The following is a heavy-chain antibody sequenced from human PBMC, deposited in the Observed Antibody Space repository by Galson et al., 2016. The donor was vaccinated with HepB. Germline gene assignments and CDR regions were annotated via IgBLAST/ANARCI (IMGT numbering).Heavy chain of an antibody. CDR1: GGTLNNYV. CDR2: FIPLLGVT. Sequence: SVKVSCKVSGGTLNNYVISWVRQAPGQGLEWMGRFIPLLGVTSYALKSQGRLIITADKSTATAYMDLSGLRSEDTAVYFCAVVSSAELVFTPPPPRDWVDFWGQGTLVTVSS. V-gene: IGHV1-69*04. CDR3: AVVSSAELVFTPPPPRDWVDF. J-gene: IGHJ5*01. D-gene: IGHD1-14*01.